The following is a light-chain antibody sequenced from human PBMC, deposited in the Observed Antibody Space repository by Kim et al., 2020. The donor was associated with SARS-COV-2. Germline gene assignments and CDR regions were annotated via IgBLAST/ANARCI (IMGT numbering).Light chain of an antibody. CDR1: QCGCSQC. Sequence: SLGRRASHHCRPSQCGCSQCFAWDQQKPGEAPRLLIYSVSKWATGSPDRVRGSGSGTDFPLTISRLAPEDFAVYYWQQYGFVPPYTFGQGTKLEI. CDR2: SVS. CDR3: QQYGFVPPYT. V-gene: IGKV3-20*01. J-gene: IGKJ2*01.